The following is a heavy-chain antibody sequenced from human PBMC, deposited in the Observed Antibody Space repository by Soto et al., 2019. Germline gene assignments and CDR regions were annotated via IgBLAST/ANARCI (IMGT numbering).Heavy chain of an antibody. J-gene: IGHJ6*02. Sequence: PGGSLRLSCAASGFTFSSYAMHWVRQAPGKGLEWVAVISYDGSNKYYADSVKGRFTISRDNSKNTLYLQMNSLRAEDTAVYYCARMGYSSSWYGWNAGPYGMDVWGQGATVTVSS. V-gene: IGHV3-30-3*01. CDR3: ARMGYSSSWYGWNAGPYGMDV. CDR2: ISYDGSNK. D-gene: IGHD6-13*01. CDR1: GFTFSSYA.